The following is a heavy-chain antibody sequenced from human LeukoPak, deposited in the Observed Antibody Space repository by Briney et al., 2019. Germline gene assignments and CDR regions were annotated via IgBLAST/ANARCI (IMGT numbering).Heavy chain of an antibody. J-gene: IGHJ4*02. CDR3: AKVRGDGYNPGY. CDR1: GFTFSSYG. D-gene: IGHD5-24*01. V-gene: IGHV3-30*18. Sequence: PGRSLRLSCAASGFTFSSYGMHWVRQAPGKGLEWVAVISYDGSNKYYADSVKGRFTISRDNSKSTLYLQMNSLRAEDTAVYYCAKVRGDGYNPGYWGQGTLVTVSS. CDR2: ISYDGSNK.